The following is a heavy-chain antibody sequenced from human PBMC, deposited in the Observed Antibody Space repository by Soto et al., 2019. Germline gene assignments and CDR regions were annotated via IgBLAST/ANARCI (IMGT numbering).Heavy chain of an antibody. V-gene: IGHV3-23*01. J-gene: IGHJ6*02. CDR2: ISGSGGST. D-gene: IGHD4-17*01. CDR3: AKDPDYGDYVGMDV. Sequence: LRLSCAASGFTFSSYAMSWVRQAPGKGLEWVSAISGSGGSTYYADSVKGRFTISRDNSKNTLYLQMNSLRAEDTAVYYCAKDPDYGDYVGMDVWGQGTTVTVSS. CDR1: GFTFSSYA.